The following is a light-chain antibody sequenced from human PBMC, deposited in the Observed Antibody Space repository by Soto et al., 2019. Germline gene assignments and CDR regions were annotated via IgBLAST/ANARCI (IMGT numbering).Light chain of an antibody. CDR2: DAS. CDR1: QDIRNY. Sequence: DIQMTQSPSSLSISVGDRVTITCQASQDIRNYLNWYQQKPGKVPKLLIYDASNLESGVPSRFSGSGSGTDFTFTISSLQPEDIDTYYCHQYGNLQFTFGTGTKVNI. V-gene: IGKV1-33*01. CDR3: HQYGNLQFT. J-gene: IGKJ3*01.